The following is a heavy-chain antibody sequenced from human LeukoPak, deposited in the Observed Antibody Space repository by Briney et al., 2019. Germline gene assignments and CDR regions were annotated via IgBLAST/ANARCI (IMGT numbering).Heavy chain of an antibody. CDR1: GVSMSSHY. V-gene: IGHV4-59*11. J-gene: IGHJ4*02. CDR2: VYDSERT. Sequence: KPSETLSLTCSVPGVSMSSHYWSWLRQPPGKELEWIGYVYDSERTKDYPSLKSRITLSADTSKNQFSLRLSSVTAADTAVYYCATIKRGNIYGYFDFWGQGILVTVSS. CDR3: ATIKRGNIYGYFDF. D-gene: IGHD5-18*01.